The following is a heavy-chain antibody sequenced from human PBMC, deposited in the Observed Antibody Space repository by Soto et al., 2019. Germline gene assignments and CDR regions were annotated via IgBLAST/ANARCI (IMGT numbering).Heavy chain of an antibody. CDR2: ISSDGSNK. V-gene: IGHV3-30-3*01. J-gene: IGHJ4*02. Sequence: QVQLVESGGGVVQPGRSLRLSCAASGFTFSSYAMHWVRQAPGKGLEWVAVISSDGSNKYYADSVRGRFTISRDNSENTVYLHMSSLSGDDTAVFYCAKAQWNLAHTHYFDFWGQGTLVTVSS. D-gene: IGHD1-1*01. CDR1: GFTFSSYA. CDR3: AKAQWNLAHTHYFDF.